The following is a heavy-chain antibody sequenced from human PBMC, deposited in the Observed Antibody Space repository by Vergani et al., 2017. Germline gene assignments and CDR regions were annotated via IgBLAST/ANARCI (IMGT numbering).Heavy chain of an antibody. CDR2: ISGSGGST. D-gene: IGHD3-22*01. V-gene: IGHV3-23*01. CDR1: GFTFSSYA. Sequence: EVQLLESGGGLVQPGGSLRLSCAASGFTFSSYAMSWVRQAPGKGLEWVSAISGSGGSTYYADSVKGRFTISRDNSKNTLYLQMNSLRAEDTAVYYCAKDHYYDSSGYSKLDYWGQGTLVTVSS. J-gene: IGHJ4*02. CDR3: AKDHYYDSSGYSKLDY.